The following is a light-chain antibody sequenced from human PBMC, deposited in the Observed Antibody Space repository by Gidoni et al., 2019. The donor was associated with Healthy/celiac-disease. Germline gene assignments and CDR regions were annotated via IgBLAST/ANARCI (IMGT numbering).Light chain of an antibody. Sequence: AIRMTQSPSSFSASTGDRVTITCRASQGIISYLAWYQQKPGKAPKLLIYAAPTLQSGVPYRFSGSGSGTDFTLTISCLQSEDVATYYYQQYYSYSYTFGQGTKLEIK. CDR1: QGIISY. J-gene: IGKJ2*01. CDR3: QQYYSYSYT. CDR2: AAP. V-gene: IGKV1-8*01.